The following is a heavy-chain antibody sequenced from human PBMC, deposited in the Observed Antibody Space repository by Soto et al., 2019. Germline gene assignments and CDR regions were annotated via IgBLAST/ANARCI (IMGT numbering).Heavy chain of an antibody. D-gene: IGHD3-9*01. V-gene: IGHV1-8*01. CDR1: GYTFSSFD. CDR3: ARGRRASRFEALFYYMDV. CDR2: TNPNSGNT. Sequence: ASVKVSCKSSGYTFSSFDINWVRQAPGQGLEWMGWTNPNSGNTGYAQKFQDRVKMTATTSESTAYLELNSLTSEDTAVYFCARGRRASRFEALFYYMDVWGKGTTVTVSS. J-gene: IGHJ6*03.